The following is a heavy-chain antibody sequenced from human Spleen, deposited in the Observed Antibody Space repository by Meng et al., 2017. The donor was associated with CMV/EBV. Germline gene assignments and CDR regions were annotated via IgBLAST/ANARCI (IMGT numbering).Heavy chain of an antibody. D-gene: IGHD2-2*01. J-gene: IGHJ5*02. CDR3: ARVHCSSTSCTWFDP. CDR2: ISAYNGNT. CDR1: GYTLSNYG. V-gene: IGHV1-18*01. Sequence: SGYTLSNYGINWVRQAPGQGLEWMGWISAYNGNTNYEQKLQGRVTMTTDTSTNTAYMELRSLRSDDTAVYYCARVHCSSTSCTWFDPWGQGTLVTVSS.